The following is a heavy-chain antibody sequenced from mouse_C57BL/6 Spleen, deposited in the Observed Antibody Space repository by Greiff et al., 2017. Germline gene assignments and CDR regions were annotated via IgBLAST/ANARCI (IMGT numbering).Heavy chain of an antibody. CDR2: IHPSDSDT. Sequence: VQLQQSGAELVKPGASVKVSCKASGYTFTSYWMHWVKQRPGQGLEWIGRIHPSDSDTNYNEKFKGKATLTVDQSSSTAYMTLSSLTSEDSAVYYWAMGDRSGLEVYFDYWGQGTTLTVAS. D-gene: IGHD3-2*02. CDR1: GYTFTSYW. V-gene: IGHV1-74*01. J-gene: IGHJ2*01. CDR3: AMGDRSGLEVYFDY.